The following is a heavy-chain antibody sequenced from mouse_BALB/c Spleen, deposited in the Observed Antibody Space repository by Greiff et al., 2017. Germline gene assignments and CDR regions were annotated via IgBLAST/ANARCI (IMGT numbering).Heavy chain of an antibody. CDR2: INPYNGDT. Sequence: VHVKQSGPELVKPGASVKISCKASGYSFTGYFMNWVMQSHGKSLEWIGRINPYNGDTFYNQKFKGKATLTVDKSSSTAHMELRSLASEDSAVYYCARSHDGYPWFAYWGQGTLVTVSA. J-gene: IGHJ3*01. V-gene: IGHV1-20*02. D-gene: IGHD2-3*01. CDR3: ARSHDGYPWFAY. CDR1: GYSFTGYF.